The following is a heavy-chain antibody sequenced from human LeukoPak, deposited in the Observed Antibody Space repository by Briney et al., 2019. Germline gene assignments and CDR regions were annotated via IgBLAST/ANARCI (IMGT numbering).Heavy chain of an antibody. D-gene: IGHD3-22*01. CDR1: GYSISSGYY. Sequence: SETLSLTCTVSGYSISSGYYWGWIRPPPGKGLEWIGSIYHSGSTYYNPSLKSRVTISVDTSKNQFSLKLSSVTAADTAVYYCASAPGDYYDSPGYFDYWGQGTLVTVSS. CDR2: IYHSGST. J-gene: IGHJ4*02. CDR3: ASAPGDYYDSPGYFDY. V-gene: IGHV4-38-2*02.